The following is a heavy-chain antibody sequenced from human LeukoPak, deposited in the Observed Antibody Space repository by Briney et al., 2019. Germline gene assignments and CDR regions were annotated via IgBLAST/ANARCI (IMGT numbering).Heavy chain of an antibody. CDR3: AREWERD. J-gene: IGHJ4*02. CDR1: GFTVSSNY. Sequence: GGSLRLSCAASGFTVSSNYMSWVRQAPGKGLEWVSVIYSGGNAYYADSVKGRFTISRDNSKNTLYLQMNSLRAEDTAVYYCAREWERDWGQGTLVTVSS. CDR2: IYSGGNA. D-gene: IGHD1-26*01. V-gene: IGHV3-53*01.